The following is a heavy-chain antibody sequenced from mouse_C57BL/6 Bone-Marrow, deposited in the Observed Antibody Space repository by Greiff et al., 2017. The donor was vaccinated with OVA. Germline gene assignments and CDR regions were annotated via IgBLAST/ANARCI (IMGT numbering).Heavy chain of an antibody. D-gene: IGHD2-4*01. CDR1: GFTFSDYG. Sequence: DVMLVESGGGLVKPGGSLKLSCAASGFTFSDYGMHWVRQAPEKGLEWVAYISSGSSTIYYADTVKGRFTISRDNAKNTLFLQMTSLRSEDTAMYYCAIYYDYAFDYWGQGTTLTVSS. V-gene: IGHV5-17*01. CDR2: ISSGSSTI. CDR3: AIYYDYAFDY. J-gene: IGHJ2*01.